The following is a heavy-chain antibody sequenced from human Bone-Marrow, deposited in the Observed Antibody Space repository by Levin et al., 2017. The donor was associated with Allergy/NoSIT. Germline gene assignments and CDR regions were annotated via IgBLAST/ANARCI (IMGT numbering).Heavy chain of an antibody. V-gene: IGHV3-23*01. CDR2: MSGSGGRT. Sequence: GGSLRLSCAASGFTFSRYAMAWVRQAPGQGLEWVSGMSGSGGRTVYADSVKVRFTISRDNSKNIMYLQMNSLRVEDTALYYCAREDNWNYDYWGQGTLVTVSS. CDR1: GFTFSRYA. D-gene: IGHD1-7*01. J-gene: IGHJ4*02. CDR3: AREDNWNYDY.